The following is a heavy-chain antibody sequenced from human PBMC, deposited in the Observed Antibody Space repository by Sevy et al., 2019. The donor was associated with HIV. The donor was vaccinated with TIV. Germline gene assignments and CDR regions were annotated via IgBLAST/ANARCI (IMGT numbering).Heavy chain of an antibody. Sequence: GGSLRLSCAASGFTFSSYSMNWVRQAPGKGLEWVSSISSSSSYIYYADSVKGRFTISRDNAKNSLYLQMNSLRAEDTAVYYCARGTYSTCWEIDYWGQGTLVTVS. CDR3: ARGTYSTCWEIDY. J-gene: IGHJ4*02. CDR2: ISSSSSYI. D-gene: IGHD6-19*01. V-gene: IGHV3-21*01. CDR1: GFTFSSYS.